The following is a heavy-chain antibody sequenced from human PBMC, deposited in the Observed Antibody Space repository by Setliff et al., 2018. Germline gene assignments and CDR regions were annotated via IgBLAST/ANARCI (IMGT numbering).Heavy chain of an antibody. CDR3: ARVLPGRFDP. CDR2: IYHSGST. Sequence: GSLRLSCAASGFTFSSYSMNWVRQAPGKGLEWIGSIYHSGSTYYNPSLKSRVTISVDTSKNQFSLKLSSVTAADTAVYYCARVLPGRFDPWGQGTLVTVSS. CDR1: GFTFSSYS. J-gene: IGHJ5*02. V-gene: IGHV4-38-2*01.